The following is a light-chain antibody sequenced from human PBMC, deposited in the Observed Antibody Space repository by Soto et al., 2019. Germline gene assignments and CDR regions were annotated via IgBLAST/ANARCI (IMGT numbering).Light chain of an antibody. J-gene: IGKJ4*01. V-gene: IGKV3-20*01. CDR2: GAS. CDR1: QRVYNNY. CDR3: QQYGGSPLVT. Sequence: EVVLTHSPGTLSLSPGDRASLSCRASQRVYNNYLAWYQQKPGQSPRLLIYGASSRATVIPDRFSGSGSGTDFSLTISRLEPEDFAVYYCQQYGGSPLVTFGGGTKVEMK.